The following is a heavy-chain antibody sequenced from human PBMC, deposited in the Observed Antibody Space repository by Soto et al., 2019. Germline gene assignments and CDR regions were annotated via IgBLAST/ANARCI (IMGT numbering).Heavy chain of an antibody. J-gene: IGHJ4*02. CDR3: ARILNPPYQKDS. CDR2: IDWDDDK. Sequence: SGPTLVNPTQTLTLTCSFSGFSLSTSGMCVSWIRQPPGKALEWLARIDWDDDKYYSTSLKTRLTIPKDTSKTQVVLTMTNMDPVDTATYYCARILNPPYQKDSWGQGTLVTVSP. CDR1: GFSLSTSGMC. D-gene: IGHD2-2*01. V-gene: IGHV2-70*11.